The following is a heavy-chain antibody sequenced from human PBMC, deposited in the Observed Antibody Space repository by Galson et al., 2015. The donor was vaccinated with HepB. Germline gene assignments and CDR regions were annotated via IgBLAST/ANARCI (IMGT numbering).Heavy chain of an antibody. J-gene: IGHJ6*02. CDR2: INPSGGST. CDR3: ARGATGMVRGPYGMDV. V-gene: IGHV1-46*04. D-gene: IGHD3-10*01. Sequence: SVKVSCKASGYTFTSYYMHWVRQAPGQGLEWMGIINPSGGSTSYAQKLQGRVTMTRDTSTSTVYMELSSLRSEDTAVYYCARGATGMVRGPYGMDVWGQGTTVTVSS. CDR1: GYTFTSYY.